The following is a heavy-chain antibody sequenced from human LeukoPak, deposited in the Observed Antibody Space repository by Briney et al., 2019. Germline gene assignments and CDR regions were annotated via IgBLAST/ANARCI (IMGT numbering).Heavy chain of an antibody. V-gene: IGHV3-30*04. D-gene: IGHD5-18*01. CDR1: GFTFSNYI. CDR3: ARDLMSSYGTPGDY. Sequence: GRSLRLSCAASGFTFSNYIMHWVRQAPGKGLDWVAVVLEDGSYQYYADSVKGRFTISRDNSKNTLFLQMNSLRGEDTAMYYCARDLMSSYGTPGDYWGQGTLVTVSS. CDR2: VLEDGSYQ. J-gene: IGHJ4*02.